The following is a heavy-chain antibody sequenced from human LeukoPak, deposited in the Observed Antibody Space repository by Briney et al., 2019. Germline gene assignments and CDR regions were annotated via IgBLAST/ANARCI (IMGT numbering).Heavy chain of an antibody. Sequence: SETLSLTCTVSGYSISSGYYWGWIRQPPGKGLEWIGSIYHSGSTTYNPSLKSRVTMSVDTSKSQFSLNLMSVTAADTAVYYCTRDTGTTGEVKFDPWGQGTLVTVSS. CDR3: TRDTGTTGEVKFDP. J-gene: IGHJ5*02. CDR2: IYHSGST. D-gene: IGHD4-17*01. CDR1: GYSISSGYY. V-gene: IGHV4-38-2*02.